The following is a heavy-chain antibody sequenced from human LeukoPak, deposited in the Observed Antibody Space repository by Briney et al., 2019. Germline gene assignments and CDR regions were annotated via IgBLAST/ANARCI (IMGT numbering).Heavy chain of an antibody. CDR1: GFTFSSYA. CDR2: ISGSGGST. J-gene: IGHJ4*02. CDR3: AKVQEEGYSYGQSDWYYFDY. D-gene: IGHD5-18*01. V-gene: IGHV3-23*01. Sequence: GGSLRLSCAASGFTFSSYAMSWVRQAPGKGLEWVSAISGSGGSTYYADSVKGRFTISRDNSKNTLYLQMNSLRAEDTAVYYCAKVQEEGYSYGQSDWYYFDYWGQGTLVTVSS.